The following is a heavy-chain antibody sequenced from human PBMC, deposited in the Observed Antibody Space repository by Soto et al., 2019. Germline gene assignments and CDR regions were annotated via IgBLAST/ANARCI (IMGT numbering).Heavy chain of an antibody. D-gene: IGHD2-2*01. Sequence: GESLKISCKASGYSFTSYWIGWVRQMPGKGLECMGIIYPGDSDTRYSPSFQGQVTISADKSISTAYLQWSSLKASDSAMYYCARLIHCKTTSCYFDYWGQGTLVTVSS. CDR2: IYPGDSDT. CDR1: GYSFTSYW. CDR3: ARLIHCKTTSCYFDY. J-gene: IGHJ4*02. V-gene: IGHV5-51*01.